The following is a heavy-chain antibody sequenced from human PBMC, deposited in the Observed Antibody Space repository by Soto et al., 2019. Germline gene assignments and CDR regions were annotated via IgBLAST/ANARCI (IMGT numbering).Heavy chain of an antibody. Sequence: SETLSLTCTVSGGSISSSYWSWIRQPPGKGLEWIGYIYYSGSTNYNPSLKSRVTISVDTSKNQFSLKLSSVTAADTAVYYCARVYGSGPGDWFDPWGQGTLVTVS. CDR3: ARVYGSGPGDWFDP. CDR2: IYYSGST. CDR1: GGSISSSY. V-gene: IGHV4-59*01. D-gene: IGHD3-10*01. J-gene: IGHJ5*02.